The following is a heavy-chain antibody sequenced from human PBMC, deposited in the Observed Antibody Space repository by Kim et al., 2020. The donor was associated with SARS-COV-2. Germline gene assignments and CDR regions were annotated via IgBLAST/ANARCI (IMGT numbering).Heavy chain of an antibody. CDR3: ARGGWARLQYQLLSY. CDR2: IIPIFGTA. V-gene: IGHV1-69*13. D-gene: IGHD2-2*01. CDR1: GGTFSSYA. J-gene: IGHJ4*02. Sequence: SVKVSCKASGGTFSSYAISWVRQAPGQGLEWMGGIIPIFGTANYAQKFQGRVTITADESTSTAYMELSSLRSEDTAVYYCARGGWARLQYQLLSYWGQGTLVTVSS.